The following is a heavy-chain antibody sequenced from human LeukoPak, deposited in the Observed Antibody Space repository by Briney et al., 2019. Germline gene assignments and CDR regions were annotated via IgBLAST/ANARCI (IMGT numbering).Heavy chain of an antibody. Sequence: PGGSLRLSCVVSGLTLSRYWMHWVRQPPGKGLEWVSFISGSDSSIYYADSVKGRFTISRDNARNELYLHMNSLRAEDTAVYYCARRLDSWGQGTLVTVSS. CDR1: GLTLSRYW. CDR2: ISGSDSSI. V-gene: IGHV3-48*01. CDR3: ARRLDS. J-gene: IGHJ4*02.